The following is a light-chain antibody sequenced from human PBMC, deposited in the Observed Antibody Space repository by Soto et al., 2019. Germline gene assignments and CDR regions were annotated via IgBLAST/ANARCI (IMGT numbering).Light chain of an antibody. V-gene: IGKV3-20*01. CDR1: QTVGSSF. Sequence: ENLLTQSPATLSLSPGERATLSCRASQTVGSSFLAWYQQKRGQAPRLLIYGASNRATGIPDRFSGSGSGADFTLTINRLEHEDFAVYYCQQFETFGGGTKVDIK. J-gene: IGKJ4*01. CDR2: GAS. CDR3: QQFET.